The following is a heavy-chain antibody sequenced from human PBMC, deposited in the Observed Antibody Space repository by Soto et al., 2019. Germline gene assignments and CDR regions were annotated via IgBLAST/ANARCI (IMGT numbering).Heavy chain of an antibody. J-gene: IGHJ3*01. D-gene: IGHD3-3*01. CDR3: ARGSHYDFSSGYADSFDV. Sequence: TDALSVTGALDGGSFSGYYWSWFRQPPGKGLEWIGEINHSGNTNYNPSLKSRVTVSVDTSKNQFSLKIYSMTAADTAIYFCARGSHYDFSSGYADSFDVWGQGPMVTVSS. V-gene: IGHV4-34*01. CDR2: INHSGNT. CDR1: GGSFSGYY.